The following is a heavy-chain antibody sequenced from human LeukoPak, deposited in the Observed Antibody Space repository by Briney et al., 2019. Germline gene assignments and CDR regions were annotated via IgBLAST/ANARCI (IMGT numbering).Heavy chain of an antibody. V-gene: IGHV3-23*01. J-gene: IGHJ4*02. Sequence: PGGSLRLSCAASGFTFSNYAMNWVRQAPGKGLQWVSVISTTSLNTYYADSVKGRFTISRDNSKNTLYLQMDNLRAEDTAVYYCAKYQRQWLPKGGFDYWGQGTLVTVSS. CDR2: ISTTSLNT. CDR1: GFTFSNYA. D-gene: IGHD6-19*01. CDR3: AKYQRQWLPKGGFDY.